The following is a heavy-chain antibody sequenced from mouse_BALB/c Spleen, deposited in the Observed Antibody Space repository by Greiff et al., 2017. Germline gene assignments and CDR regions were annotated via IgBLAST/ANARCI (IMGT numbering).Heavy chain of an antibody. J-gene: IGHJ3*01. CDR1: GDSITSGY. CDR3: ARGNYDGTWFAY. CDR2: ISYSGST. D-gene: IGHD2-4*01. V-gene: IGHV3-8*02. Sequence: EVKLMESGPSLVKPSQTLSLTCSVTGDSITSGYWNWIRKFPGNKLEYMGYISYSGSTYYNPSLKSRISITRDTSKNQYYLQLNSVTTEDTATYYCARGNYDGTWFAYWGQGTLVTVSA.